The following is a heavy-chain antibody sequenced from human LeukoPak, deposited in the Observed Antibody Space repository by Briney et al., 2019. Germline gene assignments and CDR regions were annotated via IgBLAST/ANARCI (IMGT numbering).Heavy chain of an antibody. CDR2: ISAYNGNT. V-gene: IGHV1-18*01. J-gene: IGHJ6*03. D-gene: IGHD3-9*01. Sequence: GASVKVSCKASGYTFTSYGISWVRQAPGQGLEWMGWISAYNGNTNYAQKLQGRVTMTTDTSTSTAYMELRSLRSDDTAVYYCARAGSTYDISTGYYYYYYMDVWGKGTTVTVSS. CDR1: GYTFTSYG. CDR3: ARAGSTYDISTGYYYYYYMDV.